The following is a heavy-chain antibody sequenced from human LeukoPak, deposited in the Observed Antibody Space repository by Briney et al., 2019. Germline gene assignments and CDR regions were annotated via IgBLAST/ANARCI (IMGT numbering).Heavy chain of an antibody. D-gene: IGHD3-22*01. J-gene: IGHJ4*02. CDR1: GFTFSSYW. V-gene: IGHV3-7*01. Sequence: GGSLRLSCAASGFTFSSYWMSWVRQAPGKGLEWVANIKQDGSEKYYVDSVKGRFTIFRDNAKNSLYLQMNSLRAEDTAVYYCARGDEVTMIVVVITYFDYWGQGTLVTVSS. CDR3: ARGDEVTMIVVVITYFDY. CDR2: IKQDGSEK.